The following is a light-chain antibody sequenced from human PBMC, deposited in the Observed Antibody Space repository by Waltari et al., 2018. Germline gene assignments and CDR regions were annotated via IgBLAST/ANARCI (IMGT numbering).Light chain of an antibody. CDR2: GAS. J-gene: IGKJ2*01. Sequence: EIVLTQSPGTLSFPPGERATLPCRASQSVSSSYLAWYQQKPGQAPRLLIYGASSRATGIPDRFSGSGSGTDFTLTISRLEPEDFAVYYCQQYGSSPPYTFGQGTKLEIK. CDR3: QQYGSSPPYT. CDR1: QSVSSSY. V-gene: IGKV3-20*01.